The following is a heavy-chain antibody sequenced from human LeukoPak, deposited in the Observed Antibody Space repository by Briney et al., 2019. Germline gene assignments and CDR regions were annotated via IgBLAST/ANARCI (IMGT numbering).Heavy chain of an antibody. V-gene: IGHV3-21*04. D-gene: IGHD6-19*01. CDR1: GFTFSSYS. J-gene: IGHJ3*01. CDR2: ISSSSSYI. CDR3: TNGGIYTTGWYRTLAL. Sequence: GGSLRLSCAASGFTFSSYSMNWVRQAPGKGLEWVSSISSSSSYIYYADSVKGRFTISRDNSKNTLFLRMNSLRDEDTAIYYCTNGGIYTTGWYRTLALWGQGTMVTVS.